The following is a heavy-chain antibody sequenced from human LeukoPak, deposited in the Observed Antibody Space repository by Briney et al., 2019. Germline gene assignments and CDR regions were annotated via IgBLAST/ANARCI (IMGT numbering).Heavy chain of an antibody. CDR1: GFTFSNYW. Sequence: PGGSLRLSCAASGFTFSNYWMHWFRKAPGKGLGWVSRINSDARSTSYADSVKGRFTISRDNAKNTLYLQMNSLRAEDTAVYYCARGADTGYSSDSWGQGTLVTVSS. CDR3: ARGADTGYSSDS. D-gene: IGHD6-19*01. J-gene: IGHJ5*02. CDR2: INSDARST. V-gene: IGHV3-74*01.